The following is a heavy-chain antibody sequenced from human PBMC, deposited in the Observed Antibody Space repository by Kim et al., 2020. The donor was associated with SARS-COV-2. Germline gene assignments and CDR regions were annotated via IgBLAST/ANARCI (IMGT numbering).Heavy chain of an antibody. Sequence: SVKVSCKASGFTFTSSAVQWVRQARGQRLEWIGWIVVGSGNTNYAQKFQERVTITRDMSTSTAYMELSSLRSEDTAVYYCAAVPRVVRGGYYYYYGMDVWGQGTTVTVSS. CDR3: AAVPRVVRGGYYYYYGMDV. V-gene: IGHV1-58*01. CDR2: IVVGSGNT. J-gene: IGHJ6*02. CDR1: GFTFTSSA. D-gene: IGHD3-10*01.